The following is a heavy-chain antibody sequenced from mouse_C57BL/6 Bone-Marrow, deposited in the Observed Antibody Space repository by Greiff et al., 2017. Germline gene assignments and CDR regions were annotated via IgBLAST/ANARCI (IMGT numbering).Heavy chain of an antibody. CDR1: GYTFTSYW. CDR3: ARDYYGSSYLYYFDY. V-gene: IGHV1-55*01. J-gene: IGHJ2*01. Sequence: QVQLQQPGAELVKPGASVKMSCKASGYTFTSYWITWVKQRPGQGLEWIGDIYPGSGSTNYNEKFKSKATLTVDTSSSTAYMQLSSLTSEDSAVYYCARDYYGSSYLYYFDYGGQGTTLTVSS. D-gene: IGHD1-1*01. CDR2: IYPGSGST.